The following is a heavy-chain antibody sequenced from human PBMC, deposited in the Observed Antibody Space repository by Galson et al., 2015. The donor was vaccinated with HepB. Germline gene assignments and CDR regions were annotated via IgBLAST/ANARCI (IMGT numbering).Heavy chain of an antibody. D-gene: IGHD4-11*01. CDR2: IYSGGST. V-gene: IGHV3-NL1*01. Sequence: SLRLSCAASGFTFSSYGMHWVRQAPGKGLEWVSVIYSGGSTNYADSVKGRFTISRHNSKNTLYLQMNSLRAEDTAVYYCARDLHHPQAPFYYWGQGTLVTVSS. CDR3: ARDLHHPQAPFYY. J-gene: IGHJ4*02. CDR1: GFTFSSYG.